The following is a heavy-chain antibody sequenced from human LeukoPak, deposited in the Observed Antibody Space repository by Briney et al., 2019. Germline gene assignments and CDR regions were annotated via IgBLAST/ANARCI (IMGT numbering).Heavy chain of an antibody. CDR3: ARGRPDYYDSSGTNWFDP. V-gene: IGHV1-2*02. D-gene: IGHD3-22*01. Sequence: ASVKVSCKASGYTFTGYYMHWVRQAPGQGLEWMGWINPNSGGTNYAQKFQGRVTMTRDTSISTAYMELSRLRSDDTAVYYCARGRPDYYDSSGTNWFDPWGQGTLVTVSS. J-gene: IGHJ5*02. CDR1: GYTFTGYY. CDR2: INPNSGGT.